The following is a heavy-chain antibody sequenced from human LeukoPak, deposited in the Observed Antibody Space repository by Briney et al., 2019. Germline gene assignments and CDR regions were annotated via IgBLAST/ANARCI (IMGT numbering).Heavy chain of an antibody. V-gene: IGHV4-59*08. CDR3: ATLVSTRYYFDY. CDR1: GDFITAYY. D-gene: IGHD5/OR15-5a*01. Sequence: SETLSLTCTVSGDFITAYYWSWIRQPPGKGLEWIGYVYYSGSTEYNPSLKSRVTISVDTSKNQFSLRLTSVTAADTAVYFCATLVSTRYYFDYWGQGTLVTVSS. CDR2: VYYSGST. J-gene: IGHJ4*02.